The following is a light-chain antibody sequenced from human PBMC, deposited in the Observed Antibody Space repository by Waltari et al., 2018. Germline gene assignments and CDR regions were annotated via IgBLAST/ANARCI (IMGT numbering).Light chain of an antibody. CDR1: QSVSSW. J-gene: IGKJ1*01. CDR2: KAS. V-gene: IGKV1-5*03. CDR3: QQYNTYST. Sequence: DIQMTQFPSTLSASVGDRVTITCRASQSVSSWLAWYQPKPGKAPKLLIYKASTLEGGVPSRFSGSGSGTEFTLTLSSLQPDDFATYYCQQYNTYSTFGQGTKVDIK.